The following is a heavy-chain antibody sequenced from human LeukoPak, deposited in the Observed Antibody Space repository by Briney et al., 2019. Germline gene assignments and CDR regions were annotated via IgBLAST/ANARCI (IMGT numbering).Heavy chain of an antibody. D-gene: IGHD3-16*01. Sequence: GGSLRLSCAASGFSFRSHGMNWVRQAPGKGLEWVSGISPRGDITCYKDSVRGRFTISRDNFKNTVSLQLNSLRAEDTAMYYCAKDDDWGRFNHWGQGTLVTVSS. CDR1: GFSFRSHG. J-gene: IGHJ1*01. CDR2: ISPRGDIT. V-gene: IGHV3-23*01. CDR3: AKDDDWGRFNH.